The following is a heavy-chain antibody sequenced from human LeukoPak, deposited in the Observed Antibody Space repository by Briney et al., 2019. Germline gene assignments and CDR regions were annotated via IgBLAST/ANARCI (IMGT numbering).Heavy chain of an antibody. CDR2: ISSSSSYT. D-gene: IGHD6-13*01. CDR1: GFTFSDYY. J-gene: IGHJ4*02. V-gene: IGHV3-11*05. Sequence: GGSLRLSCAASGFTFSDYYMSWIRQAPGKGLEWVSYISSSSSYTNYADSVKGRFTISRDSAKNSLYLQMNSLRAEDTAVYYCVRASMRMTTAGLVDYWGQGTLVTVSS. CDR3: VRASMRMTTAGLVDY.